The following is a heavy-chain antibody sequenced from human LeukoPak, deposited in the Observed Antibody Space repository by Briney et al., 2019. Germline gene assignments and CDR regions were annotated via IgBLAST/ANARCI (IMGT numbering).Heavy chain of an antibody. J-gene: IGHJ4*02. CDR2: TRYDGSNK. Sequence: PGGSLRLSCAASGFTFSSYGMHWVRQAPGKGLEWVAFTRYDGSNKYYADSVKGRFTISRDNSKNTLYLQMNSLRAEDTAVYYCAKDQYYDYVWGSYPTDYWGQGTLVTVSS. D-gene: IGHD3-16*02. CDR3: AKDQYYDYVWGSYPTDY. V-gene: IGHV3-30*02. CDR1: GFTFSSYG.